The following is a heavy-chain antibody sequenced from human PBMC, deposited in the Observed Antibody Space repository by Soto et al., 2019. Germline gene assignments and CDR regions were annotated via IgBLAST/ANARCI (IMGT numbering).Heavy chain of an antibody. V-gene: IGHV5-51*01. CDR1: GYSFTPYW. Sequence: GESLKISCKGSGYSFTPYWIGWVRQMPGKGLAWMGILYPGDSDTKYSPSFQGQVTISADRSTSTAFLQWSSLKASDTAMYYRARSGSGIYERSKYYFYGLDVWGQGTTVTVSS. D-gene: IGHD3-10*01. J-gene: IGHJ6*02. CDR3: ARSGSGIYERSKYYFYGLDV. CDR2: LYPGDSDT.